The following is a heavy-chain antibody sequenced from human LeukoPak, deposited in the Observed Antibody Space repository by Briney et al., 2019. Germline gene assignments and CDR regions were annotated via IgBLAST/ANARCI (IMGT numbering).Heavy chain of an antibody. Sequence: SETLSLTCAVYGGSFSGYYWSWIRQPPGKGLEWIGEINHSGSTNYNPSLKSRVTISVDTSKNQFSLKLSSVTAADTAVYYCARVRHGASDIWGQGTMVTVSS. CDR2: INHSGST. CDR3: ARVRHGASDI. CDR1: GGSFSGYY. J-gene: IGHJ3*02. V-gene: IGHV4-34*01.